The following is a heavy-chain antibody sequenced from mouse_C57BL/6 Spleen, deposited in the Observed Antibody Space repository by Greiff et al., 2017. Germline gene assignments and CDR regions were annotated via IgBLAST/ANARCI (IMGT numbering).Heavy chain of an antibody. D-gene: IGHD2-5*01. CDR2: INPGSGDT. CDR3: ARHSNYVNYAMDY. Sequence: QVQLQQSGAELVRPGTSVKVSCKASGYAFTNYLIEWVKQRPGQGLEWIGVINPGSGDTNYNEKFKGKATLTADKSSSTAYMQLSSLTSEDSAVYFCARHSNYVNYAMDYWGQGTSVTVSS. V-gene: IGHV1-54*01. CDR1: GYAFTNYL. J-gene: IGHJ4*01.